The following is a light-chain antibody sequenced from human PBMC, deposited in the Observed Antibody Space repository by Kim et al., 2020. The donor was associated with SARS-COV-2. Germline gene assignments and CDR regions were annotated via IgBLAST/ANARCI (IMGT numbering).Light chain of an antibody. J-gene: IGKJ4*01. Sequence: PGERATLSCRASQSLSPFLAWYRQRPGQPPRLLIYDTSKRATGVPARFSGSGSGTDFTLTISSLEPEDFAVYYCQQRTNWPPRLTFGGGTKVDIK. V-gene: IGKV3-11*01. CDR3: QQRTNWPPRLT. CDR1: QSLSPF. CDR2: DTS.